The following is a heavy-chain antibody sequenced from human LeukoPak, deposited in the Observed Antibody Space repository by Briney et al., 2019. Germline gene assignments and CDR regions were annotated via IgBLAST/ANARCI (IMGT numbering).Heavy chain of an antibody. CDR3: AGHLRDYGDYSDAFDI. CDR2: IYPGDSDT. D-gene: IGHD4-17*01. V-gene: IGHV5-51*01. J-gene: IGHJ3*02. Sequence: GESLKISCKGSGYSFTSYWIGWVRQMPGKGLEWMGIIYPGDSDTRYSPSFQGQVTISADKSISTAYLQWSSLKASDSAMYYCAGHLRDYGDYSDAFDIWGQGTMVTVSS. CDR1: GYSFTSYW.